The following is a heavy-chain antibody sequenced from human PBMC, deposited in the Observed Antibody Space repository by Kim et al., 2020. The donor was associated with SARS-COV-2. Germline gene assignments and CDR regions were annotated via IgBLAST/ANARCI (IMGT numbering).Heavy chain of an antibody. J-gene: IGHJ5*02. V-gene: IGHV1-8*01. CDR1: GYTFTSYD. CDR2: MNPNSGNT. Sequence: ASVKVSCKASGYTFTSYDINWVRQATGQGLEWMGWMNPNSGNTGYAQKFQGRVTMTRNTSISTAYMELSSLRSEDTAVYYCAAGGRFLEWLSSGNNWFDPWGQGTLVTVSS. CDR3: AAGGRFLEWLSSGNNWFDP. D-gene: IGHD3-3*01.